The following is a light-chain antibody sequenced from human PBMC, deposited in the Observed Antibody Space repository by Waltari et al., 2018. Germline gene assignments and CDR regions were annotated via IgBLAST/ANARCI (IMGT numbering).Light chain of an antibody. CDR1: YSNIGTNP. CDR2: NTN. J-gene: IGLJ3*02. V-gene: IGLV1-44*01. CDR3: AVWDDSLNGWL. Sequence: QSVLTQSPSVSGTPGQTISISCSGGYSNIGTNPVNWYQQLPGSAPKLLIFNTNMRPSGVPERFSGSKSGTSASLAISALQSDHEADYYCAVWDDSLNGWLFGGGTKVTVL.